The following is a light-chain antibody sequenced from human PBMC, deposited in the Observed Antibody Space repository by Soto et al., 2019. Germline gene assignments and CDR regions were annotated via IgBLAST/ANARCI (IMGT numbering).Light chain of an antibody. CDR2: SAS. CDR1: QVISNY. Sequence: EIQMTQSPSSLSASVRDRVTITCRASQVISNYIAWYQQKPGKVPNLLIYSASTLRSWVPSRFSAGGTATDLAVIINSLQPEDVSTVYCQQYISGPYTFGQGSRPEIK. CDR3: QQYISGPYT. V-gene: IGKV1-27*01. J-gene: IGKJ2*01.